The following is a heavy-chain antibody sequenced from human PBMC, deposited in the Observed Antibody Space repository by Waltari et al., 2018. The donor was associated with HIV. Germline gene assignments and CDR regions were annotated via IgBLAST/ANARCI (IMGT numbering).Heavy chain of an antibody. D-gene: IGHD6-13*01. CDR1: GGTFGSFA. CDR2: IIPIFGTT. V-gene: IGHV1-69*06. CDR3: ARDRQYLVRGAFDI. J-gene: IGHJ3*02. Sequence: QIQLVQSGAEVRKPGSSVKVSCKASGGTFGSFAVSWVRQAPGQGLEWMGGIIPIFGTTNYAHKFQDRVTLTADKSTSTAYMELTSLRSDDTAVYYCARDRQYLVRGAFDIWGQGTVITVSS.